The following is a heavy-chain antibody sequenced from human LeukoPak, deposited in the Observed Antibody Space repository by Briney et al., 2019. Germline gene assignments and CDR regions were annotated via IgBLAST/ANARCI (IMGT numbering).Heavy chain of an antibody. D-gene: IGHD5-12*01. CDR3: TTPKYSGYDFYF. CDR2: IKSKTDGGTT. V-gene: IGHV3-15*07. J-gene: IGHJ4*02. Sequence: GGSLRLSCAASGFTFSKAWMYWVRQAPGKGLEWVGRIKSKTDGGTTDYAAPVKGRFTISRDDSKNTLFLQMNSLRTEDTATYYCTTPKYSGYDFYFWGQGTLVTVSS. CDR1: GFTFSKAW.